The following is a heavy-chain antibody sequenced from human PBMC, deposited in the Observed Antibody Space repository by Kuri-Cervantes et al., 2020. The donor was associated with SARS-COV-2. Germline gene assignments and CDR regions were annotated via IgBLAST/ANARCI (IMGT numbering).Heavy chain of an antibody. V-gene: IGHV4-39*01. CDR1: GGPISSSSYY. J-gene: IGHJ4*02. Sequence: GSLRLSCTVSGGPISSSSYYWGWIRQPPGKGLEWIGSIYYSGSTYYNPSLKSRVTISVDTSKNQFSLKLSSVTAADTAVYYCARRLKDGPPDYWGQGTLVTVSS. CDR3: ARRLKDGPPDY. CDR2: IYYSGST.